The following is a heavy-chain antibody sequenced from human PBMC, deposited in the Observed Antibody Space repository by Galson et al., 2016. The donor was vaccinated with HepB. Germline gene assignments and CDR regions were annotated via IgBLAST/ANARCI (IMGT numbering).Heavy chain of an antibody. CDR2: ISRSGDSR. V-gene: IGHV3-23*01. Sequence: SLRLSCAASGFTFRNYGMTWVRQAPGKGPEVVSSISRSGDSRDYVDSVKGRFTISRDNSKNTLSLQMNSLTADDTAIYYCVQGSTAPAVWGKGTTVTVSS. CDR3: VQGSTAPAV. D-gene: IGHD2-2*01. CDR1: GFTFRNYG. J-gene: IGHJ6*04.